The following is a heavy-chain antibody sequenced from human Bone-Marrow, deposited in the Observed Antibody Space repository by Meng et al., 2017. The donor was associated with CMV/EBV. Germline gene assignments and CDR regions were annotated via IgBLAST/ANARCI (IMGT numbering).Heavy chain of an antibody. CDR3: ARERIRYLEWTSSYGMDV. Sequence: GGSLRLSCAASGFTVSSNYMSWVRQAPGKGLQWVSVIYNDGATYSADSVKGRFTISRDTSENSVYLQMNTLRAEDTAVYYCARERIRYLEWTSSYGMDVWGQGTTVTFSS. D-gene: IGHD3-3*01. V-gene: IGHV3-53*01. CDR2: IYNDGAT. J-gene: IGHJ6*02. CDR1: GFTVSSNY.